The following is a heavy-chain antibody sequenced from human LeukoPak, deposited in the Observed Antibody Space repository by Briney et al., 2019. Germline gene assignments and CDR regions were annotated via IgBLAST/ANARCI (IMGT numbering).Heavy chain of an antibody. V-gene: IGHV4-30-4*01. D-gene: IGHD3-9*01. J-gene: IGHJ2*01. CDR1: IGSISSSKW. CDR2: IYYSGST. Sequence: PSETLSLTCSVSIGSISSSKWWSWVRQPPGKGLEWIGYIYYSGSTYYNPSLKSRVTISVDTSKNQFSLKLSSVTAADTAVYYCARETDILTGYFRYFDLWGRGTLVTVSS. CDR3: ARETDILTGYFRYFDL.